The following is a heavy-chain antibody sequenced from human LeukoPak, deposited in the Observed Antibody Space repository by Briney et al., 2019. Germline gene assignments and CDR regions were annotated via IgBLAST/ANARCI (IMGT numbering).Heavy chain of an antibody. V-gene: IGHV3-74*01. Sequence: PGGSLRLSCAASGFIFSSYWMHWVRQAPGKGLVWVSRINSDGTDTTYADSVKGRFTISRDNAKNMLYLQMNSLRAEDTAVYYCAVAYSSSGYYPVDYWGQGTLVTVSS. CDR3: AVAYSSSGYYPVDY. CDR1: GFIFSSYW. CDR2: INSDGTDT. J-gene: IGHJ4*02. D-gene: IGHD3-22*01.